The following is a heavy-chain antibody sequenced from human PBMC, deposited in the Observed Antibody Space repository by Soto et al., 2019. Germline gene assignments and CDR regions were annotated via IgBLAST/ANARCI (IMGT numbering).Heavy chain of an antibody. Sequence: QLHLQESGPRLVKPSQTLSLTCTVSGVSITDDNYYWSWIRQSPGKGLEWIGHLYHGETTSTNPSLKTLPTISVNTSKTQFSLNLNSVTAADTAVYYCAGVLSGDKVDQWCQGTLVTVSS. CDR2: LYHGETT. CDR3: AGVLSGDKVDQ. J-gene: IGHJ4*02. V-gene: IGHV4-30-4*01. D-gene: IGHD2-21*01. CDR1: GVSITDDNYY.